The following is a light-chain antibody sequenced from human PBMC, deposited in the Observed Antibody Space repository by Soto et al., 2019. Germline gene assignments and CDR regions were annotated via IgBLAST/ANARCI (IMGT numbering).Light chain of an antibody. CDR2: GAS. J-gene: IGKJ4*01. Sequence: EIVLTQSPGTLSLSPGERATLSCRASQSVISSSLAWYQQRPGQAPRLLIYGASIRATGIPDRFSGSGSGTDFTLTISRLEPEDFVVFYCQQYGNSPLTFGGGTKVEI. CDR1: QSVISSS. CDR3: QQYGNSPLT. V-gene: IGKV3-20*01.